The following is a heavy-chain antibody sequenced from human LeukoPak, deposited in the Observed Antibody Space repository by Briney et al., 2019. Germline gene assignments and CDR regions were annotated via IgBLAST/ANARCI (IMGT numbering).Heavy chain of an antibody. J-gene: IGHJ4*02. V-gene: IGHV3-7*01. CDR1: GFTFSNYW. D-gene: IGHD3-16*01. Sequence: PGGSLRLSCAASGFTFSNYWMTWVRQAPGKGLEWVANIKEDGSEKYYVDSVKGRFTISRDNAKKSLYLEMNSLRAEDTAVYYCARDVEITFGTVNWGQGTLVTVSS. CDR3: ARDVEITFGTVN. CDR2: IKEDGSEK.